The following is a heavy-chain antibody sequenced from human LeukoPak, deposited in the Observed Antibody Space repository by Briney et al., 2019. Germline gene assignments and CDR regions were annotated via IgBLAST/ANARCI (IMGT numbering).Heavy chain of an antibody. D-gene: IGHD6-6*01. CDR1: GGSISSSIYY. Sequence: SETLSLTCTVSGGSISSSIYYWGWLRQPPGTGLEWFGSIYYSGSTYYNPSLKSRVTISVDTSKNQFSLKLRSVTAADTAVYYCARDKGTSYLSSFDYWGQGTLVTVSS. CDR2: IYYSGST. V-gene: IGHV4-39*02. J-gene: IGHJ4*02. CDR3: ARDKGTSYLSSFDY.